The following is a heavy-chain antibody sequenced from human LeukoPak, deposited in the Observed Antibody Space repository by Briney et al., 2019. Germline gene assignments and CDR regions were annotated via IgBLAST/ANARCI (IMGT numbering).Heavy chain of an antibody. Sequence: PGWSLRLSCAASGFTFSSYWMHWVRQAPGKGLVWVSRINSDGSSTSYADSVKGRFTISRDNAKNTLYLQMNSLRAEDTAVYYCARDRGLPHRHFDYWGQGTLVTVSS. V-gene: IGHV3-74*01. CDR1: GFTFSSYW. CDR3: ARDRGLPHRHFDY. J-gene: IGHJ4*02. CDR2: INSDGSST. D-gene: IGHD4-17*01.